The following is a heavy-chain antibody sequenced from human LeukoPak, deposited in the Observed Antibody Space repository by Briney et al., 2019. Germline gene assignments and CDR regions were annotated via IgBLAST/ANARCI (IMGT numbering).Heavy chain of an antibody. CDR1: GFTFTSAW. J-gene: IGHJ4*02. CDR3: ITGDYDFWSGFYSPNHYFDY. V-gene: IGHV3-15*01. D-gene: IGHD3-3*01. CDR2: IKGETAAGAS. Sequence: GGSLRLSCAASGFTFTSAWMSWVRQAPGKGLEWVGRIKGETAAGASDYVASVKGRFTISRDDSKNTLFLQMNSLKTEDTAVYYCITGDYDFWSGFYSPNHYFDYWGQGTLVTVSS.